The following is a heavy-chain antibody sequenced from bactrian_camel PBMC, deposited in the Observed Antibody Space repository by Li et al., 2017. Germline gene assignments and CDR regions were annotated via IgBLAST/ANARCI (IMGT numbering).Heavy chain of an antibody. Sequence: QLVESGGGLVQAGGSLRLSCAAPGYIGNKYCMGWFRQAPGKEREGVAVIDSDGVTSYADSVKGRFTISKSNAKDTLYLQMNDLKPEDTAVYYCAADSPTARADVRTLYAMYLGQGTQVTVS. CDR1: GYIGNKYC. D-gene: IGHD3*01. V-gene: IGHV3S53*01. CDR2: IDSDGVT. CDR3: AADSPTARADVRTLYAMY. J-gene: IGHJ4*01.